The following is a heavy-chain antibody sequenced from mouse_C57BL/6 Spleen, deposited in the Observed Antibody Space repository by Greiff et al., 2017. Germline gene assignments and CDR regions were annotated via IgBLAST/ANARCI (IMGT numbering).Heavy chain of an antibody. Sequence: VQLQQSGAELARPGASVKMSCKASGYTFTRSTMHWVKQRPGQGLEWIGYLNPSSGYSKYNQKFKGKATLTADKSSRTAYMQLSSLTSEDSAVYYCASAITTVVDYYAMDYWGQGTSVTVSS. V-gene: IGHV1-4*01. CDR3: ASAITTVVDYYAMDY. J-gene: IGHJ4*01. D-gene: IGHD1-1*01. CDR2: LNPSSGYS. CDR1: GYTFTRST.